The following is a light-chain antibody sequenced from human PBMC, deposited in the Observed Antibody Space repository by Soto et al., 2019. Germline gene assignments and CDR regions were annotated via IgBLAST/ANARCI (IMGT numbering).Light chain of an antibody. CDR3: AAWDDSLSGVV. CDR1: SSNIGINF. CDR2: TND. Sequence: QSVMTQPPSASATPGQRVTMSCSGSSSNIGINFVYWYQQLPGTAPTLLIYTNDQRPSGVPDRFSGSKSGTSASLAISGLRSEDEADYYCAAWDDSLSGVVFGGGTKLTVL. V-gene: IGLV1-47*02. J-gene: IGLJ3*02.